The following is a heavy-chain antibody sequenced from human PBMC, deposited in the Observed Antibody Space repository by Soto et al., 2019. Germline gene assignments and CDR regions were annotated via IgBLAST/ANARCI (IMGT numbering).Heavy chain of an antibody. CDR3: AREGAYCSGGSCNPIFFDY. D-gene: IGHD2-15*01. CDR2: ISSSSGYI. Sequence: EVQLVESGGGLVKPGRSLRLSCAASGFGFSNYVMNWVRQAPGKGLEWVSSISSSSGYIYYADSVKGRFTISRDNAKNSLYLQMNSLRAEDTAVYYCAREGAYCSGGSCNPIFFDYWGQGTLVTVSS. J-gene: IGHJ4*02. CDR1: GFGFSNYV. V-gene: IGHV3-21*01.